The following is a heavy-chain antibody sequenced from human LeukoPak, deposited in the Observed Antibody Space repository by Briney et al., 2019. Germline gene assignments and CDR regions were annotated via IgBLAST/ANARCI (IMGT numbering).Heavy chain of an antibody. CDR1: GFTFSSYD. CDR2: IGAAGDT. CDR3: ARGYCTNGVCYGGFDY. V-gene: IGHV3-13*01. Sequence: GGSLRLSCAASGFTFSSYDMHWVRQATGKGLEWVSAIGAAGDTYYLGSVKDRSTISRENANNSLYLQMNSLRAGDTAVYYCARGYCTNGVCYGGFDYWGQGTLVTVSS. J-gene: IGHJ4*02. D-gene: IGHD2-8*01.